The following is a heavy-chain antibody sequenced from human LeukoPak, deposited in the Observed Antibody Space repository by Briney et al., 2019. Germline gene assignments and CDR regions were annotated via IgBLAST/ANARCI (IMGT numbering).Heavy chain of an antibody. J-gene: IGHJ4*02. CDR3: AAAHCGSSSCSRVDY. D-gene: IGHD2-2*01. CDR2: ITGSGDSS. Sequence: GGSLRLSCAASGFTFSNYAMSWVRQAPGRGLEWVSAITGSGDSSYYADSVKGCFTISRDNSKSTLYLQMNSLRAEDTALYYCAAAHCGSSSCSRVDYWGQGTLVTVSS. V-gene: IGHV3-23*01. CDR1: GFTFSNYA.